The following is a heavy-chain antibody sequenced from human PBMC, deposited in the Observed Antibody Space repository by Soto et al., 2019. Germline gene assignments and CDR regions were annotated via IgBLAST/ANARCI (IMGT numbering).Heavy chain of an antibody. CDR1: GFTFSSYG. CDR3: ARGPMRYCSGGSCYSGLAY. Sequence: QVQLVESGGGVVQPGRSLRLSCAASGFTFSSYGMHWVRQAPGKGLEWVAVIWYDGSNKYYADSVKGRFTISRDNSKNTRYLQMNSLRAEDTAVYYCARGPMRYCSGGSCYSGLAYWGQGTLVTVSS. D-gene: IGHD2-15*01. J-gene: IGHJ4*02. CDR2: IWYDGSNK. V-gene: IGHV3-33*01.